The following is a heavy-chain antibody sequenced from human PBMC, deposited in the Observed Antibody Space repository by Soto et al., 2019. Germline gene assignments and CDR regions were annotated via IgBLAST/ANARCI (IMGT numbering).Heavy chain of an antibody. D-gene: IGHD5-12*01. Sequence: QVQLQQWGAGLLKPSETLSLTCAVYGGSFSGYYWSWIRQPPGKGLEWIGEINHSGSTNYNPSLKSRVTISVDTSRNQFSLKLSSVTAADTAVYYCARGWRHRGYGHYYYGMDVWGQGTTVTVSS. CDR1: GGSFSGYY. V-gene: IGHV4-34*01. CDR2: INHSGST. CDR3: ARGWRHRGYGHYYYGMDV. J-gene: IGHJ6*02.